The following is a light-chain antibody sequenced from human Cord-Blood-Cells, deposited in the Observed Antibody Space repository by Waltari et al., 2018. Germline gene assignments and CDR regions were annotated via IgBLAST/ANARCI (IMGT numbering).Light chain of an antibody. CDR1: KSVSSN. CDR3: QQYNNWWT. V-gene: IGKV3-15*01. J-gene: IGKJ1*01. Sequence: EIVMTQSPATLSVSPGERATRSCRASKSVSSNLAWYQQKHGQAPRLLIYGAATRVTGIPARFSVSAYETEFTITISSLQSEDFAVYYCQQYNNWWTFGQGNKVEIK. CDR2: GAA.